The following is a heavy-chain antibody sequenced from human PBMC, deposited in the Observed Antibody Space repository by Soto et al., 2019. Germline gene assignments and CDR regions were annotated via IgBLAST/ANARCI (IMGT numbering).Heavy chain of an antibody. D-gene: IGHD3-3*01. CDR1: GFTFSNYG. CDR3: AKKVTIYAVDPADY. J-gene: IGHJ4*02. Sequence: GGSLRLSCAASGFTFSNYGMSWVRQAPGKGLEWVSVMSGGADDAYYADSVKGRFTISRDNSKNTLYLQMNSLRAEDTAVYYCAKKVTIYAVDPADYWGQGTLVTVFS. CDR2: MSGGADDA. V-gene: IGHV3-23*01.